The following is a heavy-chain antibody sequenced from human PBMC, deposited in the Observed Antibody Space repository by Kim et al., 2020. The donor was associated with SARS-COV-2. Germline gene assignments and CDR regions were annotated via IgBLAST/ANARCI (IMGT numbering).Heavy chain of an antibody. CDR2: TWYDASYT. D-gene: IGHD2-8*01. V-gene: IGHV3-33*01. CDR1: GFNFNDHG. J-gene: IGHJ4*02. CDR3: ARDSGSSVYYLDY. Sequence: GGSLRLSCAASGFNFNDHGMHWVRQAPGKGLEWVSATWYDASYTYYGDSVKGRFTITRDNSKRMVYLQMNSLTAEDTAVYYCARDSGSSVYYLDYWGQGTLVTVSS.